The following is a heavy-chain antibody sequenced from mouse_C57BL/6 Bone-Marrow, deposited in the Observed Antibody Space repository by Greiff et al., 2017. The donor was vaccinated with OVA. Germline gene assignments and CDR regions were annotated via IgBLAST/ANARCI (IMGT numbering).Heavy chain of an antibody. J-gene: IGHJ2*01. V-gene: IGHV1-4*01. D-gene: IGHD3-3*01. Sequence: QVHVKQSGAELARPGASVKMSCKASGYTFTSYTMHWVKQRPGQGLEWIGYINPSSGYTKYNQKFKDKATLTADKSSSTAYMQLSSLTSEDSAVYYCARAGGLDYWGQGTTLTVSS. CDR1: GYTFTSYT. CDR3: ARAGGLDY. CDR2: INPSSGYT.